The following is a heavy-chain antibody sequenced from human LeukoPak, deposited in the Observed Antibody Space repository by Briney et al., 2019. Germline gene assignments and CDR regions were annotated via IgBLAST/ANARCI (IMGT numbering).Heavy chain of an antibody. Sequence: GGSLRLSCAASGFTFSSYEMNWVRQAPGKGLEWVSYISSSGSTIYYADSVKGRFTISRDNAKNSLYLQMNSLRAEDTAVCYCAREYYYDSSGYYNPYFDYWGQGTLVTVSS. CDR1: GFTFSSYE. J-gene: IGHJ4*02. CDR3: AREYYYDSSGYYNPYFDY. D-gene: IGHD3-22*01. CDR2: ISSSGSTI. V-gene: IGHV3-48*03.